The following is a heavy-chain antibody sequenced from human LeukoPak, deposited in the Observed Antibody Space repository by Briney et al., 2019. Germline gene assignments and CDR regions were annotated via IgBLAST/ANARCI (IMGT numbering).Heavy chain of an antibody. V-gene: IGHV3-7*01. D-gene: IGHD3-22*01. CDR3: ARVYDSSGYYYVGVDY. CDR2: IKQDGSEK. J-gene: IGHJ4*02. CDR1: GFTFSSYG. Sequence: GGSLRLSCAASGFTFSSYGMHWVRQAPGKGLEWVANIKQDGSEKYYVDSVKGRFTISRDNAKNSLYLQMNSLRAEDTAVYYCARVYDSSGYYYVGVDYWGQGTLVTVSS.